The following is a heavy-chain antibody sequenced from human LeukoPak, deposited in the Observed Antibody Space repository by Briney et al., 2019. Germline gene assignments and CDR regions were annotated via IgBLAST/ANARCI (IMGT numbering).Heavy chain of an antibody. J-gene: IGHJ6*03. V-gene: IGHV4-34*01. Sequence: KPSETLSLTCAVYGGSFNNYYWTWIRQPPEKGLEWIGEIHPSGSTSYNPSLNSRVTISVDTSKNQFSLSLISVTAADTAIYYCVRRVGYDNGWGYYYRYMDVWGKGTTVTISS. CDR3: VRRVGYDNGWGYYYRYMDV. CDR2: IHPSGST. D-gene: IGHD5-18*01. CDR1: GGSFNNYY.